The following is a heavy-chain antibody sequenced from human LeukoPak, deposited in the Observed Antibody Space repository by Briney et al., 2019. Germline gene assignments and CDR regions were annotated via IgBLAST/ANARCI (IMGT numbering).Heavy chain of an antibody. CDR2: MNPNSGNT. J-gene: IGHJ5*02. CDR3: ARNRAYCSGGSCYGWFDP. V-gene: IGHV1-8*03. D-gene: IGHD2-15*01. CDR1: GYTFTSYD. Sequence: ASVKVSCKASGYTFTSYDIHWVRQATGQGLEWMGWMNPNSGNTGYAQKFQGRVTITRNTSISTAYMELSSLRSEDTAVYYCARNRAYCSGGSCYGWFDPWGQGTLVTVSS.